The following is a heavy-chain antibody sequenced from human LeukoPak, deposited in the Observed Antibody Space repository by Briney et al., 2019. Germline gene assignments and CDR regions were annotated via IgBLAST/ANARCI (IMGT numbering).Heavy chain of an antibody. CDR3: VCGSKGVYAFHY. CDR2: IFYTGST. Sequence: SETLSLTCTLSGASITTLSWSWLRHPPGKGPEWLGCIFYTGSTNYNPSLKGRVTISRDTSKNQFSRKLRAVAPAAPPVYFWVCGSKGVYAFHYWSQGTLVTVSS. J-gene: IGHJ4*02. CDR1: GASITTLS. D-gene: IGHD5/OR15-5a*01. V-gene: IGHV4-59*11.